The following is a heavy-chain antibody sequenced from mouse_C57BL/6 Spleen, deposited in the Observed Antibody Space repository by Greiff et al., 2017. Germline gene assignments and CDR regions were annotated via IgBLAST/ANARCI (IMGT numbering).Heavy chain of an antibody. J-gene: IGHJ4*01. V-gene: IGHV1-26*01. CDR3: ARGGYYGEGYYAMDY. CDR2: INPNNGGT. CDR1: GYTFTDYY. Sequence: VQLQQSGPELVKPGASVKISCKASGYTFTDYYMNWVKQSHGKSLEWIGDINPNNGGTSYNQKFKGKATLTVDKSSSTAYMELRSLTSEDSAVYYCARGGYYGEGYYAMDYWGQGTSVTVSS. D-gene: IGHD2-3*01.